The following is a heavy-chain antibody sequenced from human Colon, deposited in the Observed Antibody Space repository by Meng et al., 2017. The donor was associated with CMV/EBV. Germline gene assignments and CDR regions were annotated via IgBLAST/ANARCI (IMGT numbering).Heavy chain of an antibody. D-gene: IGHD3-10*01. CDR2: ISSSSSYI. CDR3: ANQMPWNYYHGMDL. CDR1: GFTFSSYS. V-gene: IGHV3-21*01. Sequence: GGSLRLSCAASGFTFSSYSMNWVRQAPGKGLEWVSSISSSSSYIYYADSVKGRFTVSRDNSKNSLYLQMNSLRAEDTAVYYCANQMPWNYYHGMDLWGQGTTVTVSS. J-gene: IGHJ6*02.